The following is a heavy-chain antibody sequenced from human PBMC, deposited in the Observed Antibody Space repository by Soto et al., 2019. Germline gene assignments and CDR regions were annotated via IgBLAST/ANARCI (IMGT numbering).Heavy chain of an antibody. V-gene: IGHV3-74*01. CDR2: LHSDGSST. J-gene: IGHJ3*01. Sequence: EVQLVESEGGLVQPGGSLRLSCAASGFTFSDYWMHWVRQAPGQGLVWVSRLHSDGSSTTYAESVKGRFTISRDNAKNTLYLQMNSLRAEDTAVYYCARGDRGAFDLWGQGKMVTVSS. D-gene: IGHD2-21*02. CDR1: GFTFSDYW. CDR3: ARGDRGAFDL.